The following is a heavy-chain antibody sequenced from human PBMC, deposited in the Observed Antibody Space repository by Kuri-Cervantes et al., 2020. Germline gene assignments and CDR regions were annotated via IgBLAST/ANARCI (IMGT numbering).Heavy chain of an antibody. CDR3: ARTYYSDSSGYY. J-gene: IGHJ4*02. Sequence: GESLKISCAASGFTFSSFWMSWVRQAPGKGLEWVANIKQDGSEKYYVDSVKGRFTIPRDNAKNSLYLQMNSLRAEDTAVYYCARTYYSDSSGYYWGQGTLVTVSS. CDR1: GFTFSSFW. V-gene: IGHV3-7*01. D-gene: IGHD3-22*01. CDR2: IKQDGSEK.